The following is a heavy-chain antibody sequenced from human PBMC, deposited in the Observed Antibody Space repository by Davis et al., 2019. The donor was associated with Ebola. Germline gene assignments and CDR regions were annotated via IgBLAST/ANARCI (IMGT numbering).Heavy chain of an antibody. CDR3: AADFWGGPRFYYGMDV. V-gene: IGHV3-30*04. Sequence: GESLKISCAASGFNFKAYAMHWVRQAPGKGLEWVSLTSYDGKNKYYTDSVKGRFTISRDNSENTLFLQMNILRAEDTAVYYCAADFWGGPRFYYGMDVWGQGTTVTVSS. CDR2: TSYDGKNK. D-gene: IGHD3-3*01. CDR1: GFNFKAYA. J-gene: IGHJ6*02.